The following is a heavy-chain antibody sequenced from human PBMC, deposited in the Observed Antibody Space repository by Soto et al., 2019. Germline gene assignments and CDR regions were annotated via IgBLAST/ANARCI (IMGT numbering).Heavy chain of an antibody. Sequence: LRLSCVAARLYFGNFGMHWVRQAPGKGLEWLTVISNDENIKQDSVRGRFAIARDNSKNTLYLHLTSLRAEDTAIYYCARGLRGVLDYWGQGTLVTVSS. V-gene: IGHV3-33*01. D-gene: IGHD5-12*01. CDR3: ARGLRGVLDY. J-gene: IGHJ4*02. CDR1: RLYFGNFG. CDR2: ISNDENIK.